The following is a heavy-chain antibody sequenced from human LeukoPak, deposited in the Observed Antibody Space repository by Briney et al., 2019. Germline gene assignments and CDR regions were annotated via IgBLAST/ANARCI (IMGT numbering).Heavy chain of an antibody. Sequence: GGSLRLPCAASGFTFSSYAMHWVRQAPGKGLEWVAVISYDGSNKYYADSVKGRFTISRDNSKNTLYLQMNSLRAEDTAVYYCARDPSQRWLRYFDYWGQGTLVTVSS. CDR1: GFTFSSYA. D-gene: IGHD5-24*01. CDR2: ISYDGSNK. J-gene: IGHJ4*02. CDR3: ARDPSQRWLRYFDY. V-gene: IGHV3-30*04.